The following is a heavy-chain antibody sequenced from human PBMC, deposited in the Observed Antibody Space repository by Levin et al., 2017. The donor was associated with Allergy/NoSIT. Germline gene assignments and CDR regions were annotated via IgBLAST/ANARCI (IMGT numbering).Heavy chain of an antibody. Sequence: GGSLRLSCAASGFTFSNYAMHWVRQAPGKGLEWVAIISFDESHKYYADSVKGRFSISRDNSKNTLYLQMNSLRPEDTAVYYCARVGSGTYYHSAHYFDYWGQGILVTVSS. CDR1: GFTFSNYA. J-gene: IGHJ4*02. D-gene: IGHD3-10*01. CDR3: ARVGSGTYYHSAHYFDY. V-gene: IGHV3-30-3*01. CDR2: ISFDESHK.